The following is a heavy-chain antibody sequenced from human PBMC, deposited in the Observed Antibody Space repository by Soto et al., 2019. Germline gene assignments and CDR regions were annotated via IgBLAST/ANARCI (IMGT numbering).Heavy chain of an antibody. CDR1: GYTFTSYW. D-gene: IGHD6-13*01. J-gene: IGHJ4*02. CDR2: IYPGDSDT. Sequence: GESLKISCKNSGYTFTSYWIAWVRQMPGKGLEWMGIIYPGDSDTRYSPSFQGQVAISADKSISTAYLQWSSLKASDTAIYYCARQSTFCSGWFHPFFDNWGQGTLVTVSS. V-gene: IGHV5-51*01. CDR3: ARQSTFCSGWFHPFFDN.